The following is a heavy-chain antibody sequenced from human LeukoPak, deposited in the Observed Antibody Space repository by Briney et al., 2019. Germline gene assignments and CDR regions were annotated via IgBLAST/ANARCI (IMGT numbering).Heavy chain of an antibody. Sequence: EASVKVSCKASGYTFTSYYMHWVRQPPGQGLEWMGIINPSCGSTSYAQKFQGRVTMTRDTSTSTVYMELSSLRSEDTAVYYCARANMITFGGVHFDYWGQGTLVTVSS. CDR2: INPSCGST. CDR3: ARANMITFGGVHFDY. J-gene: IGHJ4*02. D-gene: IGHD3-16*01. V-gene: IGHV1-46*01. CDR1: GYTFTSYY.